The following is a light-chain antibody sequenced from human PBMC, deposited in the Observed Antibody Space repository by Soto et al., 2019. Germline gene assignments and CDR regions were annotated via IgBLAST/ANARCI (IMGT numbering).Light chain of an antibody. CDR2: DVN. V-gene: IGLV2-11*01. CDR1: SSDVGTYNL. Sequence: QSALTQPPSVSGSPGQSVTISCTGTSSDVGTYNLVSWYQQYPGKAPKVMIYDVNERPSGVPDRFSGSKSGNTASLTIIGLQADDEADYYCCSYAGSYSWVFGGGTKLTVL. J-gene: IGLJ3*02. CDR3: CSYAGSYSWV.